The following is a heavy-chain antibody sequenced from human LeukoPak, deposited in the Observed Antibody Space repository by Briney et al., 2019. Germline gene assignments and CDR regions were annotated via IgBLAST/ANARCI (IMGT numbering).Heavy chain of an antibody. J-gene: IGHJ4*02. Sequence: ASVKVSCKASGYTFTSYGISWVRQAPGQGLEWMGWISAYNGNTNYAQKLQGRVTMTTDTSTSTACMELRSLRSDDTAVYYCARDYGDYKFDYWGQGTLVTVSS. CDR1: GYTFTSYG. CDR2: ISAYNGNT. V-gene: IGHV1-18*01. CDR3: ARDYGDYKFDY. D-gene: IGHD4-17*01.